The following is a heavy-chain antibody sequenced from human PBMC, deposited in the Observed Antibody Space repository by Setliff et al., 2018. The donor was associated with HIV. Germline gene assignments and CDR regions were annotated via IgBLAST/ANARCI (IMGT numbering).Heavy chain of an antibody. CDR1: GGSISSSGYY. D-gene: IGHD3-22*01. CDR3: ARSLVPSGYYYGRHAFDI. V-gene: IGHV4-39*01. Sequence: PSETLSLTCTVSGGSISSSGYYWGWIRQPPGKGLEWIGTIYYSGNTYYNPSPKSRVTISVDTSKNQISLKLSSVTAADTAVYYCARSLVPSGYYYGRHAFDIWGQGTKVTVSS. J-gene: IGHJ3*02. CDR2: IYYSGNT.